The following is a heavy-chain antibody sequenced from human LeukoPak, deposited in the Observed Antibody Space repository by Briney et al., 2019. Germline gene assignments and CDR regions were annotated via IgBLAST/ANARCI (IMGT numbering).Heavy chain of an antibody. V-gene: IGHV3-74*01. CDR3: ARDGYGGNSVSVGSFDY. CDR1: GFTFSNYW. CDR2: INNDASRT. J-gene: IGHJ4*02. D-gene: IGHD4-23*01. Sequence: PGGSLRLSCAVSGFTFSNYWMHWVRQAPGKGLVWVSGINNDASRTSYADSVKGRFTISRDNSKNTLYLQMNSLRAEDTAVYYCARDGYGGNSVSVGSFDYWGQGTLVTVSS.